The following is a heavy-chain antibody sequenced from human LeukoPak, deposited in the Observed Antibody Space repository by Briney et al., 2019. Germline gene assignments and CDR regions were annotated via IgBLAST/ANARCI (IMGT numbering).Heavy chain of an antibody. CDR2: IYHSGST. Sequence: SETLSLTCTVSGYSISSGYYWGWIRQPPGKGLEWIGSIYHSGSTYYNPSLKSRVTISVDTSKNQFSLKLSSVTAADTAVYYCARQGQYCSSTSCYLGYWGQGTLVTFSS. CDR1: GYSISSGYY. D-gene: IGHD2-2*01. V-gene: IGHV4-38-2*02. J-gene: IGHJ4*02. CDR3: ARQGQYCSSTSCYLGY.